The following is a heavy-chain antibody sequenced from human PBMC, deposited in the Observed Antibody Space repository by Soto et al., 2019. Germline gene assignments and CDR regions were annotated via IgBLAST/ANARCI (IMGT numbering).Heavy chain of an antibody. V-gene: IGHV1-18*01. Sequence: QVQLVQSGAEVKKPGASVKVSCKASGYTFTRSGISWVRQAPGQGPEWMGWISSYNGDTNYAQTFQGRVTMTTDTSTSTADRELRSLRSDDTAVYYCAREGVATYYYYGMDVWGQGTPVTVSS. D-gene: IGHD5-12*01. J-gene: IGHJ6*02. CDR2: ISSYNGDT. CDR3: AREGVATYYYYGMDV. CDR1: GYTFTRSG.